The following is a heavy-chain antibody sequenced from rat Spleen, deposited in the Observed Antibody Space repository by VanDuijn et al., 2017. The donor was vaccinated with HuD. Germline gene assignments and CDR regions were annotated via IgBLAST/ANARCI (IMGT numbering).Heavy chain of an antibody. D-gene: IGHD4-3*01. Sequence: EVQLVESGGGLVQPGRSLKLSCVASGFTFNNYWMTWIRQAPGKGLEWVASITNTGGNTYYPDSVRGRFTISRDNAKSTLYLQLDSLRSEDTATYYCAKALNSGYYVMDAWGQGASVTVSS. CDR2: ITNTGGNT. J-gene: IGHJ4*01. CDR1: GFTFNNYW. CDR3: AKALNSGYYVMDA. V-gene: IGHV5-31*01.